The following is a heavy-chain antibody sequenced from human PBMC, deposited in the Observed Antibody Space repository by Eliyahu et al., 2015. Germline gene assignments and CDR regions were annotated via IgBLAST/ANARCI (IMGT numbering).Heavy chain of an antibody. D-gene: IGHD4-17*01. CDR2: MYYGGST. V-gene: IGHV4-59*01. CDR3: ARGAVTKGTGPMSGYYYYNEMDV. Sequence: QVHLQESGPGLVKPSETLSLTCXVSGGSISSXYWSXLRQPPGKGLEWIGNMYYGGSTNYSPSLKNRVAISVDTSKNHFSLIVSSVTAADTAVYYCARGAVTKGTGPMSGYYYYNEMDVWGQGTTVTVSS. CDR1: GGSISSXY. J-gene: IGHJ6*02.